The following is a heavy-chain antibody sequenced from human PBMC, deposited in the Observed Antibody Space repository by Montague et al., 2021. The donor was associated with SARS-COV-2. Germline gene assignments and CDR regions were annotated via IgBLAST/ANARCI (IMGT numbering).Heavy chain of an antibody. CDR2: INQGGAP. V-gene: IGHV4-34*01. D-gene: IGHD3-9*01. CDR1: RGSFSNYY. CDR3: ARGRPVQGSFRHFDSISSGALDI. J-gene: IGHJ3*02. Sequence: SETLSLTCAVSRGSFSNYYWTWIRQSPGKGLEWIGEINQGGAPNYTPSLKSRVTISLDTSKKQISLKLNSVTVPDTAVFFCARGRPVQGSFRHFDSISSGALDIWAQGSLVIVSS.